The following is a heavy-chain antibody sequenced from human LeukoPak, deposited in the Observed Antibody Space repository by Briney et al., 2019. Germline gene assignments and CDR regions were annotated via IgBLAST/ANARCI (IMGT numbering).Heavy chain of an antibody. CDR1: GFTFSSHW. CDR2: IKQHGSEK. Sequence: GGSLRLSCAASGFTFSSHWMSWVRQAPGKGLEWVANIKQHGSEKYYVDSVKGRFTISRDNAKNSLYLQMNSLRAEDTALYYCAKDIGYCTSTSCYGQYYYYGMDVWGQGTTVTVS. D-gene: IGHD2-2*01. V-gene: IGHV3-7*03. CDR3: AKDIGYCTSTSCYGQYYYYGMDV. J-gene: IGHJ6*02.